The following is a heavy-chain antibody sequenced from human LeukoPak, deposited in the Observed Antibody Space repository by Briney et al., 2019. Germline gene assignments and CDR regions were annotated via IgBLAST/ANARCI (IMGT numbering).Heavy chain of an antibody. Sequence: PGGSLRLSCAGSGFTFSSYNMNWVRQAPGKGLERVSSISTSDSYIYYADSVKGRFTISRDNAKNSLYLQVNSLRAEDTAVYYCAMTLVGSTTVDYWGQGTLVSVSS. CDR1: GFTFSSYN. J-gene: IGHJ4*02. CDR3: AMTLVGSTTVDY. D-gene: IGHD1-26*01. V-gene: IGHV3-21*01. CDR2: ISTSDSYI.